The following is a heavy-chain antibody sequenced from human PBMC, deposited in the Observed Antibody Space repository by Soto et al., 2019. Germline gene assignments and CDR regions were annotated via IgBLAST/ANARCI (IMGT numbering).Heavy chain of an antibody. V-gene: IGHV1-69*02. CDR1: GGTLSSET. Sequence: SVKVSCKVSGGTLSSETISWLRQAPGQGLEWMGRIIPLLGIGNYAQKFQGRVTITADESTSTAYMELSSLRSEDTAVYYCARSPGNYYYGMDVWGQGTTVTVSS. CDR3: ARSPGNYYYGMDV. J-gene: IGHJ6*02. CDR2: IIPLLGIG.